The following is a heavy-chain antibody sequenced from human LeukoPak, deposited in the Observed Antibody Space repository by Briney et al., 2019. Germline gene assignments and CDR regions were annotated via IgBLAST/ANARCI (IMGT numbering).Heavy chain of an antibody. Sequence: ALVKVSCKASGYTFTSYGISWVRQAPGQGLEWMGWISAYNGNTNYAQKLQGRVTMTTDTSTSTAYMELRSLRSDDTAVYYCARVSDYDFWSGYPTNWFDPWGQGTLVTVSS. J-gene: IGHJ5*02. CDR3: ARVSDYDFWSGYPTNWFDP. CDR1: GYTFTSYG. V-gene: IGHV1-18*01. CDR2: ISAYNGNT. D-gene: IGHD3-3*01.